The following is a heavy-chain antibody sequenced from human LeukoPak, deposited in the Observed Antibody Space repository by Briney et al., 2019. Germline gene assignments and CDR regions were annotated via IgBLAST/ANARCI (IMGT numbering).Heavy chain of an antibody. V-gene: IGHV3-21*01. CDR2: ISNSGSYI. D-gene: IGHD5-24*01. J-gene: IGHJ4*02. CDR1: GFTFSSYS. Sequence: GGSLRLSCAASGFTFSSYSMNWVRQAPGKGLEWVSSISNSGSYIYYADSVKGRFTISRDNAKNSLYLQMNSLRAEDTAVYYCAKDEGWLQSSDYFDYWGQGTLVTVSS. CDR3: AKDEGWLQSSDYFDY.